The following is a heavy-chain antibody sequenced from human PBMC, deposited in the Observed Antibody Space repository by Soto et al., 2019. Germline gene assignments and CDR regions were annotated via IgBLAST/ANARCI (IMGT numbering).Heavy chain of an antibody. J-gene: IGHJ4*02. Sequence: GGSLRLSCAASGFTFSSLWMSWVRQAPGKGLEWVANIKVDGSETNYLDSVKGRFTISRDNAKNSLYLQMNSLRAEDTAVYYCATSYGNAWYTYWGQGTQVTVSS. CDR3: ATSYGNAWYTY. CDR2: IKVDGSET. V-gene: IGHV3-7*05. D-gene: IGHD6-13*01. CDR1: GFTFSSLW.